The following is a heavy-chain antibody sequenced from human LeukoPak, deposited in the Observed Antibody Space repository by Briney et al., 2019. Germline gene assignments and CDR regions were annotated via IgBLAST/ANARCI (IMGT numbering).Heavy chain of an antibody. V-gene: IGHV3-15*01. Sequence: PGGSLRLSCAASGFTISNTWMSWVRQAPGKGLEWVGRIKRKTDGGTTDYTAPVKGRFTISRDDSENTLYLQMNSLKTEDTAAYYCVGSFLGYWGQGTLVTVSS. CDR2: IKRKTDGGTT. D-gene: IGHD3-10*01. CDR3: VGSFLGY. CDR1: GFTISNTW. J-gene: IGHJ4*02.